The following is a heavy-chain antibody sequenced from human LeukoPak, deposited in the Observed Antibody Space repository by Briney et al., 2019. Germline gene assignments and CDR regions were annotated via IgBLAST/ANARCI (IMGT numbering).Heavy chain of an antibody. V-gene: IGHV4-39*01. J-gene: IGHJ4*02. CDR2: IYYSGST. CDR1: GFTFSRFW. Sequence: PGGSLRLSCAASGFTFSRFWMGWVRQAPGKGLEWIGSIYYSGSTYYNPSLKSRVTISVDTSKNQFSLKLSSVTAADTAVYYCARHKPYGDLDYWGQGTLVTVSS. CDR3: ARHKPYGDLDY. D-gene: IGHD4-17*01.